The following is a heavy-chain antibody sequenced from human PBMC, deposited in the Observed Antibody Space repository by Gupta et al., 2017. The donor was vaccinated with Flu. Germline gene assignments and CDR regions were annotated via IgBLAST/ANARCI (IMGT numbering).Heavy chain of an antibody. CDR2: IYYSGNT. CDR1: GGSISNYS. Sequence: QVQLQESGPGLVKPSETLSLPCTVSGGSISNYSWSWIRQPPGKGLEWIGYIYYSGNTNYNPSLKSRVTMSLDTSRKQFSLKLSSVTAADTAVYYCTRGLIGMVTAYYPWYYYMDVWGKGTTVTVSS. V-gene: IGHV4-59*01. J-gene: IGHJ6*03. D-gene: IGHD2-21*02. CDR3: TRGLIGMVTAYYPWYYYMDV.